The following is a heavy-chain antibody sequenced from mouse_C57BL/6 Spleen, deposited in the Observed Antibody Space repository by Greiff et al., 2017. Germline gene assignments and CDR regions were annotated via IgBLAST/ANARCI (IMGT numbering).Heavy chain of an antibody. V-gene: IGHV5-12*01. D-gene: IGHD1-1*01. Sequence: EVQRVESGGGLVQPGGSLKLSCAASGFTFSDYYMYWVRQTPEKRLEWVAYISNGGGSTYYPDTVKGRFTISRDNAKNTLYLQMSRLKSEDTAMYYCARHDYYGSSYGYWCFDVWGTGTTVTVSS. CDR2: ISNGGGST. CDR1: GFTFSDYY. CDR3: ARHDYYGSSYGYWCFDV. J-gene: IGHJ1*03.